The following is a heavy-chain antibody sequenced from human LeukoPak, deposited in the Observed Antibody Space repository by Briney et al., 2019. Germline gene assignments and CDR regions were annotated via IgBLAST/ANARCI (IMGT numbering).Heavy chain of an antibody. D-gene: IGHD1-1*01. CDR1: GFTFSSYA. J-gene: IGHJ6*02. V-gene: IGHV3-64*01. CDR3: ARVAGGLEPDPIYYGMDV. Sequence: GGSLRLSCAASGFTFSSYAMHWVRQAPGKGLEYVSAISSNGGSTYYANSVKGRFTISRDNSKNTLYLQMGSLRAEDMAVYYCARVAGGLEPDPIYYGMDVWGQGTKVTVSS. CDR2: ISSNGGST.